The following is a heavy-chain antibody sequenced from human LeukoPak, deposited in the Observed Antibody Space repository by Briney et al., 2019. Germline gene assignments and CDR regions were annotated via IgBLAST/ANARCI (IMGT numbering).Heavy chain of an antibody. CDR1: GFTVSSNY. Sequence: GGSLRLSCAASGFTVSSNYMSWVRQAPGKGLEWVSVIYSGGSTYYADSVKGRFTISRHNSKNTLYLQMNSLRAEDTVVYYCARGLSYGGNSGAYYFDYWGQGTLVTVSS. V-gene: IGHV3-53*04. J-gene: IGHJ4*02. CDR3: ARGLSYGGNSGAYYFDY. D-gene: IGHD4-23*01. CDR2: IYSGGST.